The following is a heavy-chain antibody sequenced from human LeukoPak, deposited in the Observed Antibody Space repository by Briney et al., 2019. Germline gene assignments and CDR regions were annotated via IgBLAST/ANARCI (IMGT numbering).Heavy chain of an antibody. D-gene: IGHD4-17*01. V-gene: IGHV1-46*01. J-gene: IGHJ4*02. CDR2: IKPSGGST. CDR3: ARDSTVATASLIDY. CDR1: GYTFTSYY. Sequence: ASVKVSCKASGYTFTSYYMHWVRQAPGQGVEWMGIIKPSGGSTSYAQKFRGRVTMTRDTSTSTVYIELSSLRSEDTAVYYCARDSTVATASLIDYWGQGTLVTVYS.